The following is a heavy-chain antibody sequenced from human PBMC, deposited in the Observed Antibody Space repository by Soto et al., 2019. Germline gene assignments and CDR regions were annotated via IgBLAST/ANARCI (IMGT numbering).Heavy chain of an antibody. V-gene: IGHV4-31*03. Sequence: QVHLQESGPGLMKPSQTLSLTCTVSGGSVNSDGYYWSWIRQHPGKGLEWIGYIHYSGATYYNPSLKSRLTISVDTSKNQFSLQLSSVIAADTALYYCARESYSFGRAFDIWGQGTLVTVSS. CDR3: ARESYSFGRAFDI. CDR1: GGSVNSDGYY. D-gene: IGHD2-15*01. CDR2: IHYSGAT. J-gene: IGHJ4*02.